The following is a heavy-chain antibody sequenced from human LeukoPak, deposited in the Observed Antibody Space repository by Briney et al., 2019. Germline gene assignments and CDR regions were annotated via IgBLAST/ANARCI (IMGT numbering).Heavy chain of an antibody. CDR3: ARGLGYDSSGYYDY. Sequence: PSETLSLTCTVSGGSISSYYWSWIRQPPGKGLEWIGEINHSGSTNYNPSLKSRVTISVDTSKNQFSLKLSSVTAADTAVYYCARGLGYDSSGYYDYWGQGTLVTVSS. V-gene: IGHV4-34*01. CDR1: GGSISSYY. CDR2: INHSGST. D-gene: IGHD3-22*01. J-gene: IGHJ4*02.